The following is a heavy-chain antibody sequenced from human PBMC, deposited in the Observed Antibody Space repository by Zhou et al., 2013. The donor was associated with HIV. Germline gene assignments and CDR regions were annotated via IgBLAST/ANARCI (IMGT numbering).Heavy chain of an antibody. Sequence: QVQLVQSGAEVKKPGSSVKVSCKASGGTFSSYAISWVRQAPGQGLEWMGGIIPIFGTANYAQKFQGRVTITTDESTSTAYMELSSLRSEDTAVYYCARDRTAENWAVAGTGGWFDPWGQGNPGHRLL. J-gene: IGHJ5*02. V-gene: IGHV1-69*05. CDR3: ARDRTAENWAVAGTGGWFDP. CDR1: GGTFSSYA. CDR2: IIPIFGTA. D-gene: IGHD6-19*01.